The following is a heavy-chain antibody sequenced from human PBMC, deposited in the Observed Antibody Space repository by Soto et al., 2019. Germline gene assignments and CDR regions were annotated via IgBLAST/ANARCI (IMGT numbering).Heavy chain of an antibody. V-gene: IGHV3-53*01. D-gene: IGHD5-12*01. J-gene: IGHJ3*02. CDR2: VYDLDGT. Sequence: DVQLVESGGGLIQPGGSLRLSCVASGLTVSGKKCMAWVRQAPGKGPEWVSGVYDLDGTYYADSVRGRFTTSIDSSRDPGYLQKRELRPEGTALYFCATLHLREHAYDIWGQGTMVTVSS. CDR3: ATLHLREHAYDI. CDR1: GLTVSGKKC.